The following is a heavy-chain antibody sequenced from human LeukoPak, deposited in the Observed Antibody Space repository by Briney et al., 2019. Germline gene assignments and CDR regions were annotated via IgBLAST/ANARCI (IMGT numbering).Heavy chain of an antibody. CDR2: IYYSGST. J-gene: IGHJ4*02. Sequence: SETLFLTCTVSGGSISSSSYYWGWIRQPPGKGLEWIGSIYYSGSTYYNPSLKSRVTISVDTSKNQFSLKLSSVTAADTAVYYCARQARGQQLPRLDYWGQGTLVTVSS. CDR3: ARQARGQQLPRLDY. CDR1: GGSISSSSYY. V-gene: IGHV4-39*01. D-gene: IGHD6-13*01.